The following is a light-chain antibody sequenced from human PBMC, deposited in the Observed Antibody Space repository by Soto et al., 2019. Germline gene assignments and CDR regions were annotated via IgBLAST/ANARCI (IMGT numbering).Light chain of an antibody. CDR1: QSVSSY. V-gene: IGKV3-11*01. Sequence: EVVLTQSPAILSLSPGERATLSCRASQSVSSYLAWYQQKPGQIPRLLIYDASNRATGIPARFSGSGSGTDFPLTISRLEPEDFAVYFCQQRGNWPPTFGPGTKVDI. CDR3: QQRGNWPPT. CDR2: DAS. J-gene: IGKJ3*01.